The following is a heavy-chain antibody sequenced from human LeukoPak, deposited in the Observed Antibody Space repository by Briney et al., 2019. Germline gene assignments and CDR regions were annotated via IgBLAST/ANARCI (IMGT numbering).Heavy chain of an antibody. Sequence: GGSLRLSCAASGFTFNSYAMSWVRQAPGKGLEWVSGISGSGAGTYYADSVKGRFTISRDNSKNTLYLQMNSLRAEDTAVYYCAKDIVGYPNWFDPWGQGTLVTVSS. CDR3: AKDIVGYPNWFDP. V-gene: IGHV3-23*01. CDR1: GFTFNSYA. D-gene: IGHD1-26*01. CDR2: ISGSGAGT. J-gene: IGHJ5*02.